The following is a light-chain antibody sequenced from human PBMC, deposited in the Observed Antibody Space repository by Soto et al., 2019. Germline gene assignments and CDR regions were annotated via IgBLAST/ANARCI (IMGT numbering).Light chain of an antibody. CDR2: DAS. J-gene: IGKJ5*01. Sequence: EIELTLSPGTLSLSPGERATLSCRASQSVIRTYLARYQHKPSQAPMLLIYDASSRATGMPDRFSGSGSGTDFTLTISRLEPEDFAVYYCQQYVSSPITFGQGTRLEIK. CDR1: QSVIRTY. V-gene: IGKV3-20*01. CDR3: QQYVSSPIT.